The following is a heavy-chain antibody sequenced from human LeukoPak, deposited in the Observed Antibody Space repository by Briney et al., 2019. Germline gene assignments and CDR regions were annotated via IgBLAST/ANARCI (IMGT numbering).Heavy chain of an antibody. CDR1: GYTFTSYA. V-gene: IGHV7-4-1*02. Sequence: ASVKVSCKASGYTFTSYAMNWVRQAPGQGLEWMGWINTNTGNPTYAQGFTGRFVFSLDTSVSTAYLQISSLKAEDTAVYYCARGLHPDFWSGYPPCYFDYWGQGTLVTVSS. D-gene: IGHD3-3*01. CDR2: INTNTGNP. J-gene: IGHJ4*02. CDR3: ARGLHPDFWSGYPPCYFDY.